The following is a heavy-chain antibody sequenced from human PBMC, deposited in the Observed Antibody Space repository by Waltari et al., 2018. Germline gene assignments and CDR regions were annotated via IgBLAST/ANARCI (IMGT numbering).Heavy chain of an antibody. CDR1: GYSISSGYY. J-gene: IGHJ6*02. Sequence: QVQLQESGPGLVKPSETLSLTCAVSGYSISSGYYWGWIRQPPGKGLEWIGSIYHSGSTYYNPSLKSRVTISVDTSKNQFSLKLSSVTAADTAVYYCARRPRGYSYGLWNYYYYGMDVWGQGTTVTVSS. CDR2: IYHSGST. D-gene: IGHD5-18*01. V-gene: IGHV4-38-2*01. CDR3: ARRPRGYSYGLWNYYYYGMDV.